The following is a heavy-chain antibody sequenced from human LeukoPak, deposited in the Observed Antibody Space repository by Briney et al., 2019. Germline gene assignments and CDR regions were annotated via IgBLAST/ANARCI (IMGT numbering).Heavy chain of an antibody. D-gene: IGHD6-19*01. CDR2: ITGSGGGT. CDR3: AKNHDSGWYQDY. CDR1: EFTFSTYA. V-gene: IGHV3-23*01. Sequence: GGSLRLSCAASEFTFSTYAMSWVRQAPGKGLECVSTITGSGGGTYYADSVKGRFTISRDNSKNTMYLQMNSLRAEDTALYYCAKNHDSGWYQDYWGQGTLVTVSS. J-gene: IGHJ4*02.